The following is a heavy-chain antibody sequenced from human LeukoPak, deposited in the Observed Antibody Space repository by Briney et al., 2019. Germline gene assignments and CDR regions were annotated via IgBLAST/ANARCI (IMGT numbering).Heavy chain of an antibody. V-gene: IGHV4-30-4*01. CDR3: ARGSNWFDP. CDR1: GGSISSGDYY. CDR2: IYYSGST. Sequence: SETLSLTCTVSGGSISSGDYYWSWIRQPPGEGLEWIGYIYYSGSTYYNPSLKSRVTISVDRSKSQFSLKLSSVTAADTAVYYCARGSNWFDPWGQGTLVTVSS. J-gene: IGHJ5*02.